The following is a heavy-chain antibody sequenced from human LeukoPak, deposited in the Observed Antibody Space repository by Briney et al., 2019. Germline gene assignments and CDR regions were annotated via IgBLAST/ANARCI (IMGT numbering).Heavy chain of an antibody. J-gene: IGHJ4*02. CDR1: GFTFSNYA. CDR2: ISGSGGST. Sequence: GALRLSCAASGFTFSNYAMSWVRQAPGKGLEWVSTISGSGGSTYYADSVKGRFTISRGNSKNTLYLQMNSPRAEDTAVYHCAKIPDDPNRFDYWGQGTLVTVSS. D-gene: IGHD5-24*01. CDR3: AKIPDDPNRFDY. V-gene: IGHV3-23*01.